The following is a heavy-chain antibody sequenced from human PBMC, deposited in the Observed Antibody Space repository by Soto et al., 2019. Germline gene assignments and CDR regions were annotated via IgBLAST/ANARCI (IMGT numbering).Heavy chain of an antibody. CDR2: IYYSGSS. CDR3: AREDDGGDRDYYGLDV. Sequence: WTWIRQSPGKGLEWIGYIYYSGSSFYNPSFKSRVTISVDTSKTQFSLQLSSVTAADTAVYFCAREDDGGDRDYYGLDVWGQGTTVTVSS. V-gene: IGHV4-30-4*08. D-gene: IGHD2-21*02. J-gene: IGHJ6*02.